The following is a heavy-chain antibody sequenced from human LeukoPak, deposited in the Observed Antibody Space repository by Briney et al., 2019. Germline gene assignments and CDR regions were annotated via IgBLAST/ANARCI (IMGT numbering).Heavy chain of an antibody. CDR1: GYTFTSYD. V-gene: IGHV1-8*01. CDR2: MNPNSGNT. Sequence: ASVKVSCKASGYTFTSYDINWVRQATGQGLGWMGWMNPNSGNTGYAQKFQGRVTMARNTSISTAYMELRSLRSDDTAVYYCARGRYDFWSGYQGDAFDIWGQGTMVTVSS. J-gene: IGHJ3*02. D-gene: IGHD3-3*01. CDR3: ARGRYDFWSGYQGDAFDI.